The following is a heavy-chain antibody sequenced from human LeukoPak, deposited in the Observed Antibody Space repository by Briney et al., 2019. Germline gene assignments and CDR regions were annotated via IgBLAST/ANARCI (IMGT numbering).Heavy chain of an antibody. CDR2: INPSGGST. Sequence: ASVKVSCKASGYTFTSYYMYWVRQAPGQGLEWMGIINPSGGSTSYAQKFQGRVTMTRDMSTSTVYMELSSLRSEDTAVYYCARELTAAGAIDYWGQGTLVTVSS. J-gene: IGHJ4*02. V-gene: IGHV1-46*01. CDR1: GYTFTSYY. CDR3: ARELTAAGAIDY. D-gene: IGHD6-13*01.